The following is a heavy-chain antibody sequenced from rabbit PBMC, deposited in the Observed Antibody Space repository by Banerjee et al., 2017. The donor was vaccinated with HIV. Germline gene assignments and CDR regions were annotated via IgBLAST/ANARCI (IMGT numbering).Heavy chain of an antibody. Sequence: QEQLVESGGGLVQPEGSLTLTCKASGSDISSNAMCWVRQAPGKGLELIACIYSSNGDKWYASWVNGRFTISKTSSTTVTLQMTSLTAADTATYFCARDLAGVIGWNFSLWGPGTLVTVS. D-gene: IGHD4-1*01. CDR1: GSDISSNA. J-gene: IGHJ4*01. CDR2: IYSSNGDK. V-gene: IGHV1S47*01. CDR3: ARDLAGVIGWNFSL.